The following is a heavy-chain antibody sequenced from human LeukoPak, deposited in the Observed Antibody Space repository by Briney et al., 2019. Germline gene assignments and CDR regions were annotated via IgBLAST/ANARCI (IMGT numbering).Heavy chain of an antibody. CDR2: IIPIFGTA. D-gene: IGHD6-19*01. CDR3: ARGGSGWSNFDY. J-gene: IGHJ4*02. CDR1: GGTFSSYA. Sequence: ASVKVSCKASGGTFSSYAISWVRQAPGQGLEWMGGIIPIFGTANYAQKFQGRVTITADESTSTAYMELSSLGSEDTAVYYCARGGSGWSNFDYWGQGTLVTVLS. V-gene: IGHV1-69*13.